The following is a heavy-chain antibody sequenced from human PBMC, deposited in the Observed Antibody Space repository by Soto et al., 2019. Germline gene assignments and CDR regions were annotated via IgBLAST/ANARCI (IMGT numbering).Heavy chain of an antibody. CDR3: ARVYGGYLDY. J-gene: IGHJ4*02. D-gene: IGHD2-15*01. Sequence: PSETLSLTCAVSGGSISSGGSSWSWIRQPPGKGMEWIGYIYHSGSTYYNPSLKSRVTISVDRSKKQFSLKLSSVTVADTAVYYCARVYGGYLDYWGQGTLVTVSS. CDR2: IYHSGST. CDR1: GGSISSGGSS. V-gene: IGHV4-30-2*01.